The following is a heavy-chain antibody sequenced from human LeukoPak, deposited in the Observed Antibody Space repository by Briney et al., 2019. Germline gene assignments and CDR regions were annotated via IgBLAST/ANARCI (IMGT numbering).Heavy chain of an antibody. D-gene: IGHD5-18*01. V-gene: IGHV3-30*02. CDR1: GFTFSSFG. Sequence: PGGSLRLSCAASGFTFSSFGMHWVRQAPGKGLEWVAIVWSGGDKRYYADSVQGRFTISRVNSKNTLFLQMNSLRAEDTAVYYCAKDTNIVDTAMVDYWGQGSLVTVSS. J-gene: IGHJ4*02. CDR2: VWSGGDKR. CDR3: AKDTNIVDTAMVDY.